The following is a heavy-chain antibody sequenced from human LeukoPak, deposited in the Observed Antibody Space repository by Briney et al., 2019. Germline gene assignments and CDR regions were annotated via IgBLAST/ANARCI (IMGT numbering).Heavy chain of an antibody. J-gene: IGHJ4*02. CDR2: ISGSGGNT. V-gene: IGHV3-23*01. CDR1: GFTFSSYA. CDR3: ARFGSGRQFFYFDF. Sequence: GGSLRLSCAASGFTFSSYAMSWVRQAPGKGLEWVSAISGSGGNTYYADSVKGRFTISRDNFKNTLYLQVNSLRAEDTALYYCARFGSGRQFFYFDFWGQGALVTVSS. D-gene: IGHD3-10*01.